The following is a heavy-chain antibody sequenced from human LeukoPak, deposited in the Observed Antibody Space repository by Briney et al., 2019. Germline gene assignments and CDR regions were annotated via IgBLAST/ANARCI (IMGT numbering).Heavy chain of an antibody. Sequence: GGSLRLSCAASGFTFSSYGMHWVRQAPGKGLEWVAFIRYDGSNKYYADSVKGRFTISRDNSKNTLYLQMNSLRAEDTAVYYCAKDGQYCSSTSCYSIYYYYYYMDVWGKGTTVTVSS. V-gene: IGHV3-30*02. CDR3: AKDGQYCSSTSCYSIYYYYYYMDV. D-gene: IGHD2-2*01. CDR2: IRYDGSNK. CDR1: GFTFSSYG. J-gene: IGHJ6*03.